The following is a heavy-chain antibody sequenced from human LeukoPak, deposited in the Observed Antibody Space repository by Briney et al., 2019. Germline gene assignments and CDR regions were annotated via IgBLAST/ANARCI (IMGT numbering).Heavy chain of an antibody. Sequence: SQTLSLTCTVSGGSISSGSYYWSWIRQPAGKGLEWIGRIYTSGSTNYNPSLKSRVTISVDTSKNQFSLKLSSVTAADTAVYYCARDLSGRYAFDIWGQGTMVTVSS. CDR1: GGSISSGSYY. CDR2: IYTSGST. D-gene: IGHD3-10*01. CDR3: ARDLSGRYAFDI. V-gene: IGHV4-61*02. J-gene: IGHJ3*02.